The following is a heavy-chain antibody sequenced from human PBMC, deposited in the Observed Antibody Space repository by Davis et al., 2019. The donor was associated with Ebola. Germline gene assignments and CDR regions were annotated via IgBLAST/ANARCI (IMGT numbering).Heavy chain of an antibody. CDR1: GFTFRTHS. Sequence: GESLKIPCAASGFTFRTHSMMWVRQAPGKGLQWVSYITNSGTVDYADSVRGRLTISSDKVRNILYLQMDSLRDEDTAVYYCARDPFPVDDHVPDYWGQGVLVTVSS. V-gene: IGHV3-69-1*01. CDR3: ARDPFPVDDHVPDY. CDR2: ITNSGTV. D-gene: IGHD1-14*01. J-gene: IGHJ4*02.